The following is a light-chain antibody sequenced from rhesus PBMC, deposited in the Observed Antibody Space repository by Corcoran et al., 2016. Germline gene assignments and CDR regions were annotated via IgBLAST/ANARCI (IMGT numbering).Light chain of an antibody. CDR1: SSDIGGNNR. Sequence: QAAPIQSPSVSGSPGQSVTISCTGTSSDIGGNNRVSWYQQYPGKAPKLLIYDVSQRPAGVSARFSGSKSGNTASLTISGLQAEDECYYYCSFYASNRNYIFGDGTPLPVL. CDR2: DVS. J-gene: IGLJ1*01. V-gene: IGLV2-13*03. CDR3: SFYASNRNYI.